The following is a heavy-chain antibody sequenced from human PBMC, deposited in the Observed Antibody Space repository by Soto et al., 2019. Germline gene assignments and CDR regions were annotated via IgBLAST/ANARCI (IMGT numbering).Heavy chain of an antibody. V-gene: IGHV4-59*01. Sequence: QVQLQESGPELVKPSETLSLTCTVSGGSISNYYWTWFRQPPGKGLEWIAYIYSSGSTNYNPSLKSRVTISVDTSKNQFSLKLNSVTAADTAVYYCARITRSPNSGYFDYWGQGALITVDS. CDR3: ARITRSPNSGYFDY. D-gene: IGHD7-27*01. CDR2: IYSSGST. J-gene: IGHJ4*02. CDR1: GGSISNYY.